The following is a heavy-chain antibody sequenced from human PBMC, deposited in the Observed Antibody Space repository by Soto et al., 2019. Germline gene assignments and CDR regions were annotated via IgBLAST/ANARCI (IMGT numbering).Heavy chain of an antibody. J-gene: IGHJ4*02. Sequence: QLQLQESGPGLVKPSETLSLTCTVSGGSISNSDYYWGWIRQSPGKGLEWIGSIYYSGTNFYDPSLRSRLSMSVDKSKNQFSLRLNSVTAADTAVYYCARQARGTTWSDFDYWSQGTLVTVSS. CDR3: ARQARGTTWSDFDY. CDR2: IYYSGTN. V-gene: IGHV4-39*01. CDR1: GGSISNSDYY. D-gene: IGHD1-7*01.